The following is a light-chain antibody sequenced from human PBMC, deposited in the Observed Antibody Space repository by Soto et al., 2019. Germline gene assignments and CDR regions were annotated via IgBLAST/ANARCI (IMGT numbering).Light chain of an antibody. Sequence: DVQMTQSPSSLSASVGDRVTITCRASQSISNYLNWYQQKPGKAPKLLIYTTSTLQSGVPSRFSGSGSGTDFTLTISNLQPEDAATYYCQKSPPLTFGGGTKVEIK. CDR1: QSISNY. V-gene: IGKV1-39*01. CDR2: TTS. CDR3: QKSPPLT. J-gene: IGKJ4*01.